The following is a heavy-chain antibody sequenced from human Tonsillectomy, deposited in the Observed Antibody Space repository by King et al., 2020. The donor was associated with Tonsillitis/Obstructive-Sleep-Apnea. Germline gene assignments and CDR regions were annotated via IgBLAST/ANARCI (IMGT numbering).Heavy chain of an antibody. J-gene: IGHJ3*02. Sequence: VQLVESGGGLVQPGGSLRLSCAASGFTFSSYSMNWVRQAPGKGLEWVSYISSSSSTIYYAYSVKGRFTISRDNAKNSLYLQMNSLRDEDTAVYYCSRDAPWDYYDSSGYDQTSIWGQGTMVTVSS. V-gene: IGHV3-48*02. CDR1: GFTFSSYS. CDR2: ISSSSSTI. CDR3: SRDAPWDYYDSSGYDQTSI. D-gene: IGHD3-22*01.